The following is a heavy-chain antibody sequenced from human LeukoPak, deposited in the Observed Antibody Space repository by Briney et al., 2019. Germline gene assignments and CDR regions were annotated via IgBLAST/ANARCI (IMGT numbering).Heavy chain of an antibody. J-gene: IGHJ4*02. CDR3: ARACGGDCSLLQADFDH. CDR2: IKQDGSEK. Sequence: GGSLRLSCAASGFTFSSYWMSWVRQAPGKGLEWVANIKQDGSEKYYVDSVKGRFTISRDNAKNSLYLQMNSLRAEDTAVYYCARACGGDCSLLQADFDHWGQGTLVTVSS. V-gene: IGHV3-7*01. CDR1: GFTFSSYW. D-gene: IGHD2-21*02.